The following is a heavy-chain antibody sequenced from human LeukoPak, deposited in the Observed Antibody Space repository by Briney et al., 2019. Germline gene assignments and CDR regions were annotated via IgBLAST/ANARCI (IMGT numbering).Heavy chain of an antibody. Sequence: GGSLRLSCAASGFSINHYYMTWIRQTPGKGLDWVSVIYTGGSTNYGDSVKGRFTISRDNSKNTLYLQMNSLRADDTAIYYCARGQSYCGADCYSDWGQGTLVTVSS. CDR3: ARGQSYCGADCYSD. D-gene: IGHD2-21*02. J-gene: IGHJ4*02. CDR1: GFSINHYY. V-gene: IGHV3-66*01. CDR2: IYTGGST.